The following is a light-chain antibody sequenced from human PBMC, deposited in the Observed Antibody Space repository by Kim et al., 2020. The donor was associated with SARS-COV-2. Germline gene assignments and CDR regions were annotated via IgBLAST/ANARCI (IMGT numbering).Light chain of an antibody. CDR3: AAWDDSLNGYV. CDR2: SNN. CDR1: SSNIGSNT. J-gene: IGLJ1*01. Sequence: QSVLTQPPSASGTPGQRVTISCSGSSSNIGSNTVNWYHQLPGTAPKLLIYSNNQRPSGVPDRFSGSKSGTSASLAISGLQSEDEADYCCAAWDDSLNGYVFGTGTKVTVL. V-gene: IGLV1-44*01.